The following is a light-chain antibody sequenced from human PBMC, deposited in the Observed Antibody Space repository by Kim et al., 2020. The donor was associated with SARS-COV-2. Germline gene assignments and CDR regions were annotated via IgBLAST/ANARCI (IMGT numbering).Light chain of an antibody. J-gene: IGLJ1*01. CDR2: QDS. CDR1: KLGDKY. V-gene: IGLV3-1*01. CDR3: QAWDSSILYV. Sequence: VSPGQTASITCSGDKLGDKYACWYQQKPGQSPVLVIYQDSKRPSGIPERFAGSNSGNTATLTISGTQAMDEADYYCQAWDSSILYVFGTGTKVTVL.